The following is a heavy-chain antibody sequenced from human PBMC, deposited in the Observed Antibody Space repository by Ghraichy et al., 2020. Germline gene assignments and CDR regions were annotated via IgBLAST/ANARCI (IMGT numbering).Heavy chain of an antibody. Sequence: SQTLSLTCAISGDSVSSNSAACNWIRQSPSRGLEWLGRTYYRSKWFNDYAVSVKSRITINPDTSKNQFSLQLNSVTPEDTAVYYCARDLGGTFGLGYYYYGMDVWGQGTTVTVSS. CDR2: TYYRSKWFN. J-gene: IGHJ6*02. V-gene: IGHV6-1*01. D-gene: IGHD3-16*01. CDR3: ARDLGGTFGLGYYYYGMDV. CDR1: GDSVSSNSAA.